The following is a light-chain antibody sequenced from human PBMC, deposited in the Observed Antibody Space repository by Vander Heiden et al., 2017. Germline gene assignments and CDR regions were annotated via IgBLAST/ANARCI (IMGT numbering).Light chain of an antibody. CDR3: SAWDTSLSAQV. J-gene: IGLJ2*01. Sequence: QPGRPQPPSVSKALRQTATLTCSGNSNNVGNQGAAWLQQHQGHPPKLLFYRNNNRPSGISERFSASRSGNTASLTITGLQPEDEADYYCSAWDTSLSAQVFGAGTKLTVL. CDR2: RNN. CDR1: SNNVGNQG. V-gene: IGLV10-54*04.